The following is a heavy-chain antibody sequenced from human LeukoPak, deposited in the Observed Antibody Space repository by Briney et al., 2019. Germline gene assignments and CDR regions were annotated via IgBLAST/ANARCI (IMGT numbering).Heavy chain of an antibody. CDR2: INPSGGST. Sequence: GASVKVSCKASGYTFTSYYTHWVRQAPGQGLEWMGIINPSGGSTSYARKFQGRVTMTRDTSTSTVYMELSSLRSEDTAVYYCARDGYYYDSSGYYVVSSFDYWGQGTLVTVSS. CDR1: GYTFTSYY. V-gene: IGHV1-46*01. D-gene: IGHD3-22*01. CDR3: ARDGYYYDSSGYYVVSSFDY. J-gene: IGHJ4*02.